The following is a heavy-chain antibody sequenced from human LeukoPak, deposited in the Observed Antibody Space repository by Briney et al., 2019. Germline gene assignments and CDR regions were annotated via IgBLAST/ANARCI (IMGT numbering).Heavy chain of an antibody. D-gene: IGHD2-2*02. CDR2: IYTSGST. CDR3: ARAEYCSSTSCYMDDY. V-gene: IGHV4-61*02. Sequence: PSETLSLTCTVSGGSISSGSYYWSWIRQPAGKGLEWIGRIYTSGSTNYNPSLKSRVTISVDTSKNQFSLKLSSVTAADTAVYYCARAEYCSSTSCYMDDYWGQGTLVTVSS. J-gene: IGHJ4*02. CDR1: GGSISSGSYY.